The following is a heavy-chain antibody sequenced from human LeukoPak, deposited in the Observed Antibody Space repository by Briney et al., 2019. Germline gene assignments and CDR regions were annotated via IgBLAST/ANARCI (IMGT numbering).Heavy chain of an antibody. CDR1: GGSLSSGTYY. V-gene: IGHV4-61*09. D-gene: IGHD3-3*01. CDR2: IYARGST. J-gene: IGHJ3*02. Sequence: SETLSLTCTVSGGSLSSGTYYWSWLRQPAGKELECIGHIYARGSTNYNPSLKSRVTMSLDPYKNQFSLKLSSVTAADTAVYYCARSRFLEYAFDIWGQGTMVTVCS. CDR3: ARSRFLEYAFDI.